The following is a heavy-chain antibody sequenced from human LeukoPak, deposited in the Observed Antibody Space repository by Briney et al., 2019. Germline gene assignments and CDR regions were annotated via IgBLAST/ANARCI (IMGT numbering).Heavy chain of an antibody. J-gene: IGHJ6*03. CDR1: GFTFSSYS. Sequence: PGGSLRLSCAASGFTFSSYSMNWVRQAPGKGLEWVSSISSSSSYIYYADSVKGRFTISRDNAKNSLYLQMNSLRAEDTAVYYCARDERAYYSDSGSSSPRDYYYYYMDVWGKGITVTVSS. CDR3: ARDERAYYSDSGSSSPRDYYYYYMDV. D-gene: IGHD3-10*01. CDR2: ISSSSSYI. V-gene: IGHV3-21*04.